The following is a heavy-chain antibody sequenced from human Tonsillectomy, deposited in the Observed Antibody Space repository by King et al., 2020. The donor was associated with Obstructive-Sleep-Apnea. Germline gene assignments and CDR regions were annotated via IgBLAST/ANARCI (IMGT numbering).Heavy chain of an antibody. CDR2: IYHSGFT. D-gene: IGHD6-19*01. Sequence: QLQESGPGLVKPSKTLSLTCTVSGYSISSGYYWAWIRQPPGKGLEWIGSIYHSGFTYYSPSLKSRVTISVDMSKNHFSLKLNSVTAADTAVYYCARDSSSSGYNWFDPWGQGTLVTVSS. CDR1: GYSISSGYY. CDR3: ARDSSSSGYNWFDP. V-gene: IGHV4-38-2*02. J-gene: IGHJ5*02.